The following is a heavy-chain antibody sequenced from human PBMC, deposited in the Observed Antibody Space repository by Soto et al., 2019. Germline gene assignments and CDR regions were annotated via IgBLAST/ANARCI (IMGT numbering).Heavy chain of an antibody. V-gene: IGHV4-30-4*01. CDR1: GDSVSSVGFH. J-gene: IGHJ4*02. Sequence: QVQLQESGPGLVKPSETLSLTCTVSGDSVSSVGFHWAWLRRPPGKGLEWIGYIYNGGSTYYRPSLESRMHMSTDATRNHYSLRLTSVTAADTAVYFCARAPVGLDTISYFDYWGQGKLVTVAS. CDR3: ARAPVGLDTISYFDY. D-gene: IGHD3-3*01. CDR2: IYNGGST.